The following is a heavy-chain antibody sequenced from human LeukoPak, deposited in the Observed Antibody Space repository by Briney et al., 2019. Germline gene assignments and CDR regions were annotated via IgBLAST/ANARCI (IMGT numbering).Heavy chain of an antibody. CDR3: AKDGLYYDGSAHVNYFDY. Sequence: GGSLRLSCAASGFTFSSYAMSWVRQAPGKGLEWVSAISGSGGSTYYADSVKGRFTISRDNSKNTLYLQMNSLRGEDTALYYCAKDGLYYDGSAHVNYFDYWGQGTLVAVSS. V-gene: IGHV3-23*01. CDR1: GFTFSSYA. J-gene: IGHJ4*02. D-gene: IGHD3-22*01. CDR2: ISGSGGST.